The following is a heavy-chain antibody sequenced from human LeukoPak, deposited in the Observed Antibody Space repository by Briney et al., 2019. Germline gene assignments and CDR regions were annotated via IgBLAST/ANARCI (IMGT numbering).Heavy chain of an antibody. D-gene: IGHD3-9*01. Sequence: GGSLRLSCAASGFTFSSYGMHWVRQAPGKGLEWVAVIWYDGSNKYYAGSVKGRFTISRDNSKNTLYLQMNSLRAEDTAVYYCARDGHERSYYDILTGYYMTYYFDYWGQGTLVTVSS. J-gene: IGHJ4*02. CDR1: GFTFSSYG. V-gene: IGHV3-33*01. CDR3: ARDGHERSYYDILTGYYMTYYFDY. CDR2: IWYDGSNK.